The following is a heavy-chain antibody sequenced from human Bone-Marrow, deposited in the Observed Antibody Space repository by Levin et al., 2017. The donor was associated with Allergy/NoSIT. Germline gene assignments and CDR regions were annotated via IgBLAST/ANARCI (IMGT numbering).Heavy chain of an antibody. CDR1: GFTFSSYW. D-gene: IGHD1-1*01. J-gene: IGHJ4*02. CDR2: IKQDGSEK. CDR3: ARGGSKFRH. Sequence: PGGSLRLSCAASGFTFSSYWMSWVRQAPGKGLEWVANIKQDGSEKYYVDSVKGRFTISRDNAKNSLYLQMNSLRPEDTAAYHCARGGSKFRHWGQGTLVTVSS. V-gene: IGHV3-7*01.